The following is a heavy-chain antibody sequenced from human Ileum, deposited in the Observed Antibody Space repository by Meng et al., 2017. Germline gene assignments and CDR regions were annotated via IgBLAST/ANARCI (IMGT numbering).Heavy chain of an antibody. CDR2: IDYSGST. J-gene: IGHJ5*02. V-gene: IGHV4-61*01. CDR1: GGSVSSGCYN. Sequence: QEEQLGAAPGWVRPSATLALTCSVVGGSVSSGCYNWSWSRQPRGKGLGWIWYIDYSGSTNYNPSLKSRVTISPDTSKNQFSLNLSSVTAADTAVYYCARDSGWFDRWGQGTLVTVSS. CDR3: ARDSGWFDR.